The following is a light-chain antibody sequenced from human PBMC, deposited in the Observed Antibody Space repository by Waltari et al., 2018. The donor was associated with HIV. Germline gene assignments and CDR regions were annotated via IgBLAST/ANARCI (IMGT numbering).Light chain of an antibody. CDR3: QSADSTGTYWV. CDR2: RDK. CDR1: ALPTQY. V-gene: IGLV3-25*03. J-gene: IGLJ3*02. Sequence: SYELTQPPSASVSPGQTARISCSGDALPTQYVFWYQQRPGQAPVMVIYRDKERPSGIPDRFYGYSEGTTVTLTSSGVQAEDEADYYCQSADSTGTYWVFGGGTKLTVL.